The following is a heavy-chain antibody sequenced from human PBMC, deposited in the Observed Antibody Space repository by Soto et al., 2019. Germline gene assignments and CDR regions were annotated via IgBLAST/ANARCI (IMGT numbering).Heavy chain of an antibody. D-gene: IGHD5-12*01. CDR1: GGSISSADYY. CDR2: IYYSGST. CDR3: ARAIVVTIGGMDV. J-gene: IGHJ6*02. Sequence: TSETLSLTCTVSGGSISSADYYWSWFRQPPGKGLEWIGYIYYSGSTFFNPSLKSRVTISKDTYRNQFSLRLNSVTAADTAVYYCARAIVVTIGGMDVWGQGTTVTVSS. V-gene: IGHV4-30-4*01.